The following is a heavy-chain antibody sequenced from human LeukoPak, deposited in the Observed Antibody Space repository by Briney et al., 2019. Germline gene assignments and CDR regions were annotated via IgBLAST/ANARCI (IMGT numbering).Heavy chain of an antibody. CDR1: GFTFSSYG. D-gene: IGHD6-13*01. CDR2: ISYDGSNK. J-gene: IGHJ4*02. V-gene: IGHV3-30*03. CDR3: TRDVSQSSSWYGEFDY. Sequence: GRSLRLSCAASGFTFSSYGMHWVRQAPGKGLEWVAVISYDGSNKYYADSVKGRFTISRDNAKNTLYLQMNSLRDEDTAVYYCTRDVSQSSSWYGEFDYWGQGTQVTVSS.